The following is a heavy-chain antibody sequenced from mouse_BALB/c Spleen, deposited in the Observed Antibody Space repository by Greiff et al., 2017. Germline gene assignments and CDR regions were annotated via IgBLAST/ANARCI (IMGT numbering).Heavy chain of an antibody. J-gene: IGHJ2*01. D-gene: IGHD1-1*01. Sequence: EVHLVESGGDLVKPGGSLKLSCAASGFTFSSYGMSWVRQTPDKRLEWVATISSGGSYTYYPDSVKGRFTISRDNAKNTLYLQMSSLKSEDTAMYYCARITTVVATYFDYWGQGTTLTVSS. CDR1: GFTFSSYG. CDR3: ARITTVVATYFDY. CDR2: ISSGGSYT. V-gene: IGHV5-6*01.